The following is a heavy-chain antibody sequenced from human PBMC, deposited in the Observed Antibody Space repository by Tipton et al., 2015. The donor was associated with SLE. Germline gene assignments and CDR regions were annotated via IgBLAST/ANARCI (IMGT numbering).Heavy chain of an antibody. D-gene: IGHD7-27*01. Sequence: TLSLTCTVSGDTIDGNTYFWAWIRQPPGKGLMLIGSISYSGATSYNPSLKSRVTISVDTSMNQFSLSLISVTAADTAVYYCARLTPWGYDYWGPGMLVTVSS. J-gene: IGHJ4*02. CDR2: ISYSGAT. CDR1: GDTIDGNTYF. V-gene: IGHV4-39*07. CDR3: ARLTPWGYDY.